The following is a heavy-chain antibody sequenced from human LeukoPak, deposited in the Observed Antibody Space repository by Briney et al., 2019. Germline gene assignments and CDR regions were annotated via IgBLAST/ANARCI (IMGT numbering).Heavy chain of an antibody. CDR3: ARDRGSGLDY. D-gene: IGHD3-10*01. V-gene: IGHV3-21*01. J-gene: IGHJ4*02. CDR1: GFTFSSYS. CDR2: ISSSSSYI. Sequence: GGSLRLSCAASGFTFSSYSMNWVRQAPGKGLEWVSSISSSSSYIYYADSVKGRFTISRDNSKNTLYLQMNSLRAEDTAVYYCARDRGSGLDYWGQGTLVTVSS.